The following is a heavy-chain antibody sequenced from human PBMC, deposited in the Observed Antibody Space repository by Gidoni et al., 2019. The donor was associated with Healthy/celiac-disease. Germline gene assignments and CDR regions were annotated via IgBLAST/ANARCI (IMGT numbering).Heavy chain of an antibody. CDR3: AKDRGDFWRDGAFDI. J-gene: IGHJ3*02. V-gene: IGHV3-9*01. D-gene: IGHD3-3*01. Sequence: EVQLVESGGGLVQPGRSLRLSCAASVFTFDDYAMHWVRQAPGKGLEWVSGISWNSCSIGDADSVKGRFTISRDNAKNSLYLQMNSLRAEDTALYYCAKDRGDFWRDGAFDIWGQGTMVTVSS. CDR1: VFTFDDYA. CDR2: ISWNSCSI.